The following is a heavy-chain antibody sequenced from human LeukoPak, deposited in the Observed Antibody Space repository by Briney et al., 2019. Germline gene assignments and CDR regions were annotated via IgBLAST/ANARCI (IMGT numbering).Heavy chain of an antibody. CDR1: GYTFTGYY. Sequence: ASVKVSCKASGYTFTGYYMHWVRQAPGQGLEWMGRINPNSGGTNYAQKFQGRVTMTRDTSISTAYMELSRLRSDDTAVYYCARDHYGSGSYYNGDYWGQGTLVTVSS. J-gene: IGHJ4*02. D-gene: IGHD3-10*01. V-gene: IGHV1-2*06. CDR2: INPNSGGT. CDR3: ARDHYGSGSYYNGDY.